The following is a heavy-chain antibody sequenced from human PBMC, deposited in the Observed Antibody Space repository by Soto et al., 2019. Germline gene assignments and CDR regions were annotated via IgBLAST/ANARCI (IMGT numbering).Heavy chain of an antibody. CDR2: TYYRSKWYN. D-gene: IGHD6-13*01. Sequence: QVQLQQSGPGLVKPSQSLSLTCDISGDSVSSNSAAWNWIRQSPSRGLEWLGRTYYRSKWYNDYAVSVKSRITIKPDTSKNQFSLQLNSVTPEDTAVYYCARGGRTPPYTSSWSFDSWGQGTLFTVSS. CDR3: ARGGRTPPYTSSWSFDS. CDR1: GDSVSSNSAA. J-gene: IGHJ4*02. V-gene: IGHV6-1*01.